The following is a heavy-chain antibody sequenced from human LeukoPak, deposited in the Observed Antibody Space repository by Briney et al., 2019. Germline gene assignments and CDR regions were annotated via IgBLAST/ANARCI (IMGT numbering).Heavy chain of an antibody. CDR3: AKDSMIVVVTTLDY. V-gene: IGHV3-23*01. CDR1: GFTFSSYA. CDR2: ISGSGGST. D-gene: IGHD3-22*01. J-gene: IGHJ4*02. Sequence: SGGSLRLSCAASGFTFSSYAMSWARQAPGKGLEWVSAISGSGGSTYYADSVKGRFTISRDNSKNTLYLQMNSLRAEDTAVYYCAKDSMIVVVTTLDYWGQGTLVTVSS.